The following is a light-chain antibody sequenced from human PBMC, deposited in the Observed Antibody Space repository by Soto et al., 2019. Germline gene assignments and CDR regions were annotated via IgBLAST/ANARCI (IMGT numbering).Light chain of an antibody. CDR2: DVA. J-gene: IGLJ1*01. CDR1: SSYAGGSNF. CDR3: VSYTSRTTYV. V-gene: IGLV2-14*03. Sequence: QCVLTQPASVSGSPGHSITISCTGTSSYAGGSNFVSWYKQHPGKLPNLITYDVANRPSGVSNRFSAPKSGSTASLIISRLQTEDEADYYCVSYTSRTTYVLGTGTRSQS.